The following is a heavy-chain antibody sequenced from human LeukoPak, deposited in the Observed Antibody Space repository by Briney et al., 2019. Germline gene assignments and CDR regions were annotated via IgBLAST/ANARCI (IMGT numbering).Heavy chain of an antibody. V-gene: IGHV4-59*08. CDR3: ARHIGGGIEDMDV. Sequence: SETLSLTCTVSGGSISSYYWSWVRQSPGTGLEWIGYIYVTGTRYNPYLQSRVTISVDRSRNQFFLKMTSVTAADTAVYYCARHIGGGIEDMDVWGRGTKVTVSS. D-gene: IGHD3-16*02. J-gene: IGHJ6*03. CDR2: IYVTGT. CDR1: GGSISSYY.